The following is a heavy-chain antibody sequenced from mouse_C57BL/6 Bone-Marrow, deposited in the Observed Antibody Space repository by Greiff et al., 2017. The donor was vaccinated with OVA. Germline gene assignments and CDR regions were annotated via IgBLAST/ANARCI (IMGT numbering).Heavy chain of an antibody. Sequence: EVKVVESEGGLVQPGSSMKLSCTASGFTFSDYYMAWVRQVPEKGLEWVANINYDGSSTYYLDSLKSRFIISRDNAKNILYLQMSSLKSEDTATYYCAREKGWDGYFDYWGQGTTLTVSS. D-gene: IGHD4-1*01. CDR2: INYDGSST. CDR1: GFTFSDYY. V-gene: IGHV5-16*01. CDR3: AREKGWDGYFDY. J-gene: IGHJ2*01.